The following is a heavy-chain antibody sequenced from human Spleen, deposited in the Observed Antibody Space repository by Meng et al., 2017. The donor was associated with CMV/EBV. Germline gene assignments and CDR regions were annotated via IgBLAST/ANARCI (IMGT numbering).Heavy chain of an antibody. J-gene: IGHJ4*02. Sequence: KVSCKVSGYRFTTYWIGWVRQMPGKGLEWMGIIYPGDSDTRYSPSFQGQVTISADKSISTAYLQWSSLKASDTAMYYCARGRSGTYRGASDYWGQGTLVTVSS. D-gene: IGHD1-26*01. CDR3: ARGRSGTYRGASDY. CDR1: GYRFTTYW. CDR2: IYPGDSDT. V-gene: IGHV5-51*01.